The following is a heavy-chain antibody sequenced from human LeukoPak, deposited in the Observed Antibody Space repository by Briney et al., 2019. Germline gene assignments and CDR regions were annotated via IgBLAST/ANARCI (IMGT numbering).Heavy chain of an antibody. CDR3: ARSLYAGEGYYYMDV. D-gene: IGHD2-2*01. Sequence: SETLSLTCTVSGDSISTSNSYWGWIRQPPGKGLEWIVSIYYSGNTYYNASLKSRVTISVDTSKNQFSLKLSSVTAADTAVYYCARSLYAGEGYYYMDVWGKGTTVTISS. CDR1: GDSISTSNSY. J-gene: IGHJ6*03. V-gene: IGHV4-39*07. CDR2: IYYSGNT.